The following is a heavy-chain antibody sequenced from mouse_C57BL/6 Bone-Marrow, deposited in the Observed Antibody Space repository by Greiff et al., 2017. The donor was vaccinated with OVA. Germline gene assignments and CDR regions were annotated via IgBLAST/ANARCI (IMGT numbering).Heavy chain of an antibody. Sequence: QVQLQHPGAELVMPGASVKLSCKASGYTFTSYWMHWVKQRPGQGLEWIGEIDPSDSYTNYNQKFKGKSTLTVDKSSSTAYMQLSSLTSEDSAVYYCARSAGVPYYYAMDYWGQGTSVTVSS. CDR2: IDPSDSYT. D-gene: IGHD3-1*01. CDR1: GYTFTSYW. CDR3: ARSAGVPYYYAMDY. J-gene: IGHJ4*01. V-gene: IGHV1-69*01.